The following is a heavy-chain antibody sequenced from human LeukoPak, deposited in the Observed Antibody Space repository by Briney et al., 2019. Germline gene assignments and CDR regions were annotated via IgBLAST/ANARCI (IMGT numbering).Heavy chain of an antibody. Sequence: GGSLRLSCVASGFTFSSYWMTWVRQAPGKGLEWVANIKTDGSQIYYVDSVKGRFTISRDNAKNSLYLQMNSLRAEDTAVYYCAREAITIFGVVRTQTTYGPHRFDPWGQGTLVTVSS. V-gene: IGHV3-7*01. CDR2: IKTDGSQI. CDR3: AREAITIFGVVRTQTTYGPHRFDP. D-gene: IGHD3-3*01. CDR1: GFTFSSYW. J-gene: IGHJ5*02.